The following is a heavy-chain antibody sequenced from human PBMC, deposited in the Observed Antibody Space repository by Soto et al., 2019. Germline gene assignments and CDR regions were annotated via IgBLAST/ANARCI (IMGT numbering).Heavy chain of an antibody. CDR1: GGSISTYY. Sequence: QVQLQESGPGLVKPSETLSLICTVSGGSISTYYWSWIRQPAGKGLEWIGRIYNSGSTDYNPSLKSRVTMSVDTSRNQFSLRLSSVTVADTAVYYCARVRYSSGWWKFYFDYWGQGVLVTVSS. D-gene: IGHD6-19*01. J-gene: IGHJ4*02. V-gene: IGHV4-4*07. CDR3: ARVRYSSGWWKFYFDY. CDR2: IYNSGST.